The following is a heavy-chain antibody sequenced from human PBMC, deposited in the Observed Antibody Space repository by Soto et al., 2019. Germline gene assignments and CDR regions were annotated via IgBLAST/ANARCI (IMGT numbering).Heavy chain of an antibody. CDR1: GGTFNRYA. V-gene: IGHV1-69*01. J-gene: IGHJ6*02. CDR2: IIPIFGIG. D-gene: IGHD3-3*01. CDR3: ARSAITLFAVVSIPPNYSSEIDV. Sequence: QVQLVQSGAEVKKPGSSVKVSCKASGGTFNRYAISWVRQAPGQGLEWMGGIIPIFGIGNDAQRFQGRVTSTADESTGTAYMELSSLRSENTGVYYCARSAITLFAVVSIPPNYSSEIDVWGQGTTVTVSS.